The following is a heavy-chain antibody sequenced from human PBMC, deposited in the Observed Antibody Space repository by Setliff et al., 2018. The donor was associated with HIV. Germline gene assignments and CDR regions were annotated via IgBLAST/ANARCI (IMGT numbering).Heavy chain of an antibody. CDR2: VDYTGST. D-gene: IGHD2-21*02. CDR3: ARQGNIVVVTSFDY. V-gene: IGHV4-39*07. CDR1: GGSISTSNYY. Sequence: SETLSLTCTVSGGSISTSNYYWGWVRQPPGKGLEWVGNVDYTGSTYHNPSLKSRVTISVDTSKNQFSLRLNSVTAADTAVYYCARQGNIVVVTSFDYWGQGTLVTVSS. J-gene: IGHJ4*02.